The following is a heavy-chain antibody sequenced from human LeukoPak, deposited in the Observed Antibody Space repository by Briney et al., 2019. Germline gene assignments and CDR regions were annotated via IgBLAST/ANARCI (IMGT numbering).Heavy chain of an antibody. V-gene: IGHV3-49*03. CDR3: ARVSRGGITASWFDP. CDR1: GFTFGDYG. D-gene: IGHD6-13*01. Sequence: GRSLRLSCEGSGFTFGDYGVGWFRQAPGKGLQWVTSIRSNTYGGSTEYVPSVKGRFTISRDDSNSTAYLQVNSLKAEDTAIYYCARVSRGGITASWFDPWGQGTVVTVSS. J-gene: IGHJ5*02. CDR2: IRSNTYGGST.